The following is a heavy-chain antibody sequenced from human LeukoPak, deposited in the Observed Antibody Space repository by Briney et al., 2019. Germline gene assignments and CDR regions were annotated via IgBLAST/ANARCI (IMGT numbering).Heavy chain of an antibody. CDR2: ILSDGSKE. D-gene: IGHD6-19*01. Sequence: GGSLRLSCAASGFTFSSYGMHWVRQAPGKGLEWVAVILSDGSKEFYTDSVKGRFTISRDNSKNTLYLQMNSLRAEDTAVYYCAKDPGRIAVAGTRFDPWGQGTLVTVSS. J-gene: IGHJ5*02. CDR1: GFTFSSYG. V-gene: IGHV3-33*06. CDR3: AKDPGRIAVAGTRFDP.